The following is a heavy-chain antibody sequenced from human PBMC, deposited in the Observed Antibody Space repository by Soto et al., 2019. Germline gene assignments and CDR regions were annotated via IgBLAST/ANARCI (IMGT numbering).Heavy chain of an antibody. CDR1: GYTFTSYD. V-gene: IGHV1-8*01. CDR3: AREGGYSYGFDY. Sequence: QVQLVQSGAEVKKPGASVKVSCKASGYTFTSYDINWVRQATGQGLEWMGWMNPNSGNTGYAQKSXGRXTMTRNTSISTAYMELSSLRSEDTAVYYCAREGGYSYGFDYWGQGTLVTVSS. CDR2: MNPNSGNT. J-gene: IGHJ4*02. D-gene: IGHD5-18*01.